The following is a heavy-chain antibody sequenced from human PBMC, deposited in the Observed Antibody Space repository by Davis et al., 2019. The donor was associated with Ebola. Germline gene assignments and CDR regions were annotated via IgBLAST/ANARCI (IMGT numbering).Heavy chain of an antibody. Sequence: PSETLSLTCTVSGGSISSHYWTWIRQPPGKELEWIGYIYDSGRTNYNPSLKSRVTISADTSKNQFSLNLRSVTAADTAVYYCVRFGRGAYWGQGTLVTVSS. CDR2: IYDSGRT. V-gene: IGHV4-59*11. CDR1: GGSISSHY. D-gene: IGHD3-16*01. J-gene: IGHJ4*02. CDR3: VRFGRGAY.